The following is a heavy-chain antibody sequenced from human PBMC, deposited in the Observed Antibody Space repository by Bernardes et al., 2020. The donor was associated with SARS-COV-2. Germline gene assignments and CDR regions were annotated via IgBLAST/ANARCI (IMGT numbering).Heavy chain of an antibody. CDR2: IYYSGIT. V-gene: IGHV4-39*01. CDR3: ARHGCSSTSCYWRNWFDP. J-gene: IGHJ5*02. D-gene: IGHD2-2*01. CDR1: GGSISSSSYY. Sequence: SETLSLTCTVSGGSISSSSYYWCWLLQPPGKGLEWIGSIYYSGITYYNPSLKSRVTISVDTSKNQFSLKLSSVTAADTAVYYCARHGCSSTSCYWRNWFDPWGQGTLVTVSS.